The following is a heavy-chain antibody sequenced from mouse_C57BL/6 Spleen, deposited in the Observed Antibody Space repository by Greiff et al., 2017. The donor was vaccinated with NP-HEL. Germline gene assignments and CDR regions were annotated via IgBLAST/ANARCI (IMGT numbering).Heavy chain of an antibody. J-gene: IGHJ3*01. CDR2: INPNNGGT. Sequence: VQLQQSGPELVKPGASVKMSCKASGYTFTDYNMHWVKQSHGESLEWIGYINPNNGGTSYNQKFKGKATLTVNKSSSTAYMELRSLTSEDSAVYYCAPYYYGSRGFAYWGQGTLVTVSA. CDR3: APYYYGSRGFAY. V-gene: IGHV1-22*01. CDR1: GYTFTDYN. D-gene: IGHD1-1*01.